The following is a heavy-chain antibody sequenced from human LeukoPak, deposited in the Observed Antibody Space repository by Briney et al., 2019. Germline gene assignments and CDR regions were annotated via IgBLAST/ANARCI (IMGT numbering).Heavy chain of an antibody. CDR3: ARVIRYDFWSGPAEDY. Sequence: ASETLSLTCTVSGGSISSGGYYWSWIRQPPGKGLEWIGYIYHGGSTYYNPSLKSRVTISVDRSKNQFSLKLSSVTAADTAVYYCARVIRYDFWSGPAEDYWGQGTLVTVSS. V-gene: IGHV4-30-2*01. D-gene: IGHD3-3*01. CDR2: IYHGGST. J-gene: IGHJ4*02. CDR1: GGSISSGGYY.